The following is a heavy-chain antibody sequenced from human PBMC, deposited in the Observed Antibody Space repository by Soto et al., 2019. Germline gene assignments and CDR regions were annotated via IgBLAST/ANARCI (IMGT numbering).Heavy chain of an antibody. CDR3: AKSSLRAYCGGDCYFFDY. CDR2: ISYDGNNE. Sequence: QVQLVESGGGVVQPGRSLRLPCAASGFTFSSYGMHWVRQAPGKALEWVAVISYDGNNEYYADSVKGRFTISRDNSKNTLYLQMNSLRADDTAVYYCAKSSLRAYCGGDCYFFDYWGQGTLVTVSS. J-gene: IGHJ4*02. D-gene: IGHD2-21*02. V-gene: IGHV3-30*18. CDR1: GFTFSSYG.